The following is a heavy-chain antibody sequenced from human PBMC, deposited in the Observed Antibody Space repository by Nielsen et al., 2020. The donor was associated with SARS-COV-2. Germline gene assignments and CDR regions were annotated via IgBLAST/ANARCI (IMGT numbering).Heavy chain of an antibody. V-gene: IGHV3-13*01. CDR2: IGTAGDT. Sequence: GESLKISCAASGFTFSSYDMHWVRQATGKGLEWVSAIGTAGDTYYTDSVKGRFTISRDNSKDTVYLQMNSLRAEDTAVYYCAKGAVDAEYFQHWGQGTLVTVSS. CDR3: AKGAVDAEYFQH. D-gene: IGHD2-21*01. CDR1: GFTFSSYD. J-gene: IGHJ1*01.